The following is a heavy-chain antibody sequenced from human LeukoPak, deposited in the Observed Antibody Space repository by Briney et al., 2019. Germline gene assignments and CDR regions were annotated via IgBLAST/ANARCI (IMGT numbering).Heavy chain of an antibody. D-gene: IGHD3-22*01. CDR3: ARVVDSSGYPTFDY. CDR1: GFTFSDYY. CDR2: ISSSGSTI. J-gene: IGHJ4*02. Sequence: TGGSLRLSCAASGFTFSDYYMSWIRQAPGKGLEWVSYISSSGSTIYYADSVKGRFTISRDNAKNSLYLQMNSLRAEDTAVYYCARVVDSSGYPTFDYWGQGTLVTVSS. V-gene: IGHV3-11*01.